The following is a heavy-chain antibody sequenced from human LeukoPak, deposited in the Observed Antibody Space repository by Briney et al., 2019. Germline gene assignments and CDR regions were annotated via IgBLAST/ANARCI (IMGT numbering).Heavy chain of an antibody. CDR1: GGSISSGDYY. CDR2: MYYSGNT. D-gene: IGHD3-22*01. CDR3: ARPYYYDSRIDP. J-gene: IGHJ5*02. V-gene: IGHV4-30-4*01. Sequence: SETLSLTCTVSGGSISSGDYYWSWIRQPPGKGLEWIGYMYYSGNTYYNPSLESRVTISLDTSKNQFSLKLSSVTAADTAVYYCARPYYYDSRIDPWGQGTLVTVSS.